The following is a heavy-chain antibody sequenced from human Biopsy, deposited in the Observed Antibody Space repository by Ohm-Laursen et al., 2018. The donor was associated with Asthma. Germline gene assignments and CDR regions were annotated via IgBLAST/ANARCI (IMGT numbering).Heavy chain of an antibody. Sequence: GSLRLSCAASGFAVSRDYMFWVRQAPGKGLEWVSVIYGGGTSHTADSVRGRFTISRDFSKNTLHLQMHSLRVEDTAVYYCARGDSSGWSHYYFDYWGQGTLVTVSS. V-gene: IGHV3-53*01. J-gene: IGHJ4*02. D-gene: IGHD6-19*01. CDR3: ARGDSSGWSHYYFDY. CDR2: IYGGGTS. CDR1: GFAVSRDY.